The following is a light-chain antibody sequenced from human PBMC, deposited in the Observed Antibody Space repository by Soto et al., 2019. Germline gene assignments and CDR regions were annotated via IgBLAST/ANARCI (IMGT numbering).Light chain of an antibody. CDR1: QGLGSN. Sequence: EIVMTQSPATLTVSPGERVTLYCRASQGLGSNLAWYQQKPGQAPRLLIYGASTRATDIPARFSGSGSGTEFTLTISSLQSEDFAVYFCQQYNNWPLAFGQGTRLEI. CDR2: GAS. V-gene: IGKV3-15*01. CDR3: QQYNNWPLA. J-gene: IGKJ5*01.